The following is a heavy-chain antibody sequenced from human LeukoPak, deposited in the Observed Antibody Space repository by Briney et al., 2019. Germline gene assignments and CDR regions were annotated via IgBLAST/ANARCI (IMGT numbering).Heavy chain of an antibody. Sequence: GGSLRLSCAASGFTFINYGMSWFRQAPGKGLEWVSVIYSGGTTYYADSIKGRFTISRDNSKNTLYLQMNSLRAEDTAVYYCAGRYDSSGYPLHWGQGTLVTVSS. V-gene: IGHV3-53*01. J-gene: IGHJ4*02. CDR3: AGRYDSSGYPLH. D-gene: IGHD3-22*01. CDR2: IYSGGTT. CDR1: GFTFINYG.